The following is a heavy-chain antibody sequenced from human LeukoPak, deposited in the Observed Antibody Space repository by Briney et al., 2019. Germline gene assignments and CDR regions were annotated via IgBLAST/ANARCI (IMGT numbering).Heavy chain of an antibody. J-gene: IGHJ4*02. Sequence: PGRSLRLSCAASGFTFSNYAMHWVRQAPGKGLEWVALISYDGSVEKNAASVKGRFTISRDNSKNSLYLQMNSLRAEDTAVYYCASREPAGIWGQGTLVTVSS. CDR2: ISYDGSVE. CDR1: GFTFSNYA. D-gene: IGHD1-14*01. CDR3: ASREPAGI. V-gene: IGHV3-30*04.